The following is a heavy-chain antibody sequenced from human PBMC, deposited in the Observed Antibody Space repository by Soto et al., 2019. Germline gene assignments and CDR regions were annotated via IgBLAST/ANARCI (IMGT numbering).Heavy chain of an antibody. CDR2: ISSSGSTI. CDR1: GFTFSDYY. D-gene: IGHD3-22*01. CDR3: ARERVYYYDSSGYYPHFDF. V-gene: IGHV3-11*01. Sequence: PGGSLRLSCAASGFTFSDYYMSWIRQAPGKGLEWVSYISSSGSTIYYADSVKGRFTISRDNAKNSLYLQMNSLRAEDTAVYYCARERVYYYDSSGYYPHFDFWGQGTLVTVSS. J-gene: IGHJ4*02.